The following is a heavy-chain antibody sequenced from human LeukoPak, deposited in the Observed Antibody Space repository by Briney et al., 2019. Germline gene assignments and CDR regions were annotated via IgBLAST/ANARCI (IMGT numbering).Heavy chain of an antibody. Sequence: GGSLRLSCAASGFTVSSNYLSWVRQAPGKGLEWVSVIYSGGSTYYADSVKGRFTISRDNSKNTLYLQMNSLRAEDTAVYYCARDPKPLWFGELLPFPFDYWGQGTLVTVSS. J-gene: IGHJ4*02. CDR2: IYSGGST. CDR1: GFTVSSNY. CDR3: ARDPKPLWFGELLPFPFDY. V-gene: IGHV3-53*05. D-gene: IGHD3-10*01.